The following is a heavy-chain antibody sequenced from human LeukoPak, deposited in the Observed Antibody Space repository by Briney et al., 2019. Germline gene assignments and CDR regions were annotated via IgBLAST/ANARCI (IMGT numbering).Heavy chain of an antibody. J-gene: IGHJ3*02. CDR1: GGSISSGSYY. Sequence: SETLSLTCTVSGGSISSGSYYWSWIRQPAGKGLERIGRIYTSGSTNYNPSLKSRVTISVDTSKNQFSLKLSSVTAADTAVYYCARAGSLLLWFGESPPDAFDIWGQGTMVTVSS. CDR3: ARAGSLLLWFGESPPDAFDI. V-gene: IGHV4-61*02. D-gene: IGHD3-10*01. CDR2: IYTSGST.